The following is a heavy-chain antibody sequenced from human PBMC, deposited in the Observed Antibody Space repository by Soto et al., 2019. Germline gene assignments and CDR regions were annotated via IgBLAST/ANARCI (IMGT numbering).Heavy chain of an antibody. CDR2: IDPSDSYS. D-gene: IGHD3-3*02. J-gene: IGHJ6*02. Sequence: PGESLKISCKGSVNIFGTFWISWMRQVPGKGLEWMGRIDPSDSYSNYSPSFQGHITISADKSINTAYLHFSNLKASDTAVYYCARHFPLPTDLQFYYYYYYGVDVWGHGTAVTVSS. V-gene: IGHV5-10-1*01. CDR3: ARHFPLPTDLQFYYYYYYGVDV. CDR1: VNIFGTFW.